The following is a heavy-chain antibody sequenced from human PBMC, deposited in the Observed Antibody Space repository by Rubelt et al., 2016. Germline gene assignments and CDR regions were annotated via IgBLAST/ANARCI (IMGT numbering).Heavy chain of an antibody. CDR1: GFTFSNYA. CDR2: IRASGGGS. CDR3: ARGPPCDP. Sequence: EVQLVESGGGLVQPGGSLRLSCAASGFTFSNYAMIWVRQAPGRGLEWVSGIRASGGGSIYANSVKGRFTISRDNSKNTLDLQMNVRRAEETAVYYCARGPPCDPWGQGTLVTVSS. V-gene: IGHV3-23*04. J-gene: IGHJ5*02.